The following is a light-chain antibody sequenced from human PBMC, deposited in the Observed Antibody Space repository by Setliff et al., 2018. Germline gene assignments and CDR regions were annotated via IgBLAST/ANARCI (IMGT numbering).Light chain of an antibody. CDR1: SSGVGGYNY. V-gene: IGLV2-8*01. J-gene: IGLJ1*01. Sequence: QSVLAQPPSASGSPGQSVTISCTGTSSGVGGYNYVSWYQQHPGKAPKLMIYEVSKRPSGVPDRFSGSKSGNTASLTVSGLQAEDEADYYCSSYAGSNNFPYVFGTGTKGTVL. CDR3: SSYAGSNNFPYV. CDR2: EVS.